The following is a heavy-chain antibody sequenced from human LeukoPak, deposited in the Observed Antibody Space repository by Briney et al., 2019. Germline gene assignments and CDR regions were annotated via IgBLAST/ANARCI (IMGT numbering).Heavy chain of an antibody. D-gene: IGHD2/OR15-2a*01. J-gene: IGHJ4*02. CDR1: GGSFSGYY. V-gene: IGHV4-34*01. CDR2: INHSGST. Sequence: SETLSLTCAVYGGSFSGYYWSWTRQPPGKGLEWIGEINHSGSTNYNPSLKSRVTISVDTSKNQFSLKLSSVTAADTAVYYCARGRDLSIYDYWGQGTLVTVSS. CDR3: ARGRDLSIYDY.